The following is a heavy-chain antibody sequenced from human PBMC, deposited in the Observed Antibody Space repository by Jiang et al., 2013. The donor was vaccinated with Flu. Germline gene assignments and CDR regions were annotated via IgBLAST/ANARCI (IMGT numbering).Heavy chain of an antibody. CDR1: GYSISSGYY. CDR2: IYHSGST. J-gene: IGHJ4*02. V-gene: IGHV4-38-2*01. Sequence: GSGLVKPSETLSLTCAVSGYSISSGYYWGWIRQPPGKGLEWIGSIYHSGSTYYNPSLKSRVTISVDTSKNQFSLKLSSVTAADTAVYYCARHGLPLTTVSTYFDYWGQGALVTVSS. CDR3: ARHGLPLTTVSTYFDY. D-gene: IGHD4-17*01.